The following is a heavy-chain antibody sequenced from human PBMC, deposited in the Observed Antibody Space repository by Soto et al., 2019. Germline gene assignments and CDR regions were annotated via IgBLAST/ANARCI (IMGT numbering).Heavy chain of an antibody. D-gene: IGHD3-3*01. CDR3: ARHNDFWSGSLNWFDP. CDR2: IYYSGST. CDR1: GGSISSSSYY. J-gene: IGHJ5*02. Sequence: PSETLSLTCTVSGGSISSSSYYWGWLRQPPGKGLEWIGSIYYSGSTYYNPSLKSRVTISVDTSKNQFSLKLSSVTAADTAVYYCARHNDFWSGSLNWFDPWGQGTLVTVSS. V-gene: IGHV4-39*01.